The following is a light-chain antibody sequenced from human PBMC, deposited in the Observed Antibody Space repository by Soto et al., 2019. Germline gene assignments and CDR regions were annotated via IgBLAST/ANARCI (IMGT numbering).Light chain of an antibody. CDR3: QQFNSDHLT. J-gene: IGKJ4*01. CDR1: QGISSA. CDR2: DAS. V-gene: IGKV1-13*02. Sequence: AIQLTQSPSSLSASVGDRVTITCRASQGISSALAWYQQKPGKAPKLLIYDASTLESGVPSRFSGSGSGTDVNLTISSLQPEDFATYYCQQFNSDHLTFGGGTKVEIK.